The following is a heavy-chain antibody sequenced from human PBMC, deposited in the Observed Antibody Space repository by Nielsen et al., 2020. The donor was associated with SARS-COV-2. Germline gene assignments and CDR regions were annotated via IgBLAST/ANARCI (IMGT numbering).Heavy chain of an antibody. V-gene: IGHV4-59*13. Sequence: SETLSLTCAVSGCSITTYYWHWIRQSPGQGLEWIGYIYYSGNTNYNPSLKSRVTISVDTSKNQFSLKLSSVTAADTAVYYCARDDDNWGSLAYWGQGTLVTVSS. CDR3: ARDDDNWGSLAY. J-gene: IGHJ4*02. CDR2: IYYSGNT. CDR1: GCSITTYY. D-gene: IGHD7-27*01.